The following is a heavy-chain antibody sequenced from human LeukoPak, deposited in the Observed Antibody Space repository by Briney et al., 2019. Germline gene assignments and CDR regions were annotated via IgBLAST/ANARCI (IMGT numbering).Heavy chain of an antibody. CDR2: IFYSGST. CDR1: GVSISNYY. J-gene: IGHJ3*02. Sequence: SETLSLTCTVSGVSISNYYWSWIRQPPGKGLEWIGYIFYSGSTNYNPSLKSRVTISVDTSKNQFSLNLTSVTAADTAVYYCARYTPKKMLNGLRTFDIWGQGTMVTVSS. D-gene: IGHD5-12*01. V-gene: IGHV4-59*01. CDR3: ARYTPKKMLNGLRTFDI.